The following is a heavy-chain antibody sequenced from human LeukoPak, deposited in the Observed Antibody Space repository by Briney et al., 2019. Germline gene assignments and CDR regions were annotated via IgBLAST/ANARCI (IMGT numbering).Heavy chain of an antibody. J-gene: IGHJ4*02. Sequence: GASVTVSCKASGYTFTSYDINWVRQATGQGLEWMGWINLKSGNTGYAQNFQGRLTVTRDTSINTAYMELSTLRSEDTAVYYCARVTGSIDYWGQGTLVTVSS. CDR3: ARVTGSIDY. CDR2: INLKSGNT. D-gene: IGHD1-26*01. CDR1: GYTFTSYD. V-gene: IGHV1-8*01.